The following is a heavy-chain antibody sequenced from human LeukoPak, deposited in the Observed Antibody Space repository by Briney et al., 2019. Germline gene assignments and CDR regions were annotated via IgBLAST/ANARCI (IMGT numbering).Heavy chain of an antibody. V-gene: IGHV3-9*01. CDR2: ISWNSGSI. Sequence: GRSLRLSCAASGFTFDDYAMHWVRQAPGKGLEWVSGISWNSGSIGYADSVKGRFTISRDNAKNSLYLQMNSLRAEDTAVYYCAKAGGYSYDFDYWGQGTLVTVSS. CDR3: AKAGGYSYDFDY. CDR1: GFTFDDYA. D-gene: IGHD5-18*01. J-gene: IGHJ4*02.